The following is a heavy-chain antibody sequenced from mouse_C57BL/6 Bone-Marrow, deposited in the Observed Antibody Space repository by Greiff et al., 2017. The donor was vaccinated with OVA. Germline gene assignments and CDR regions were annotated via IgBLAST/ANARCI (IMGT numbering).Heavy chain of an antibody. D-gene: IGHD2-3*01. CDR3: ARPQIYDGYFYYFAY. J-gene: IGHJ2*01. V-gene: IGHV1-82*01. Sequence: VQLQQSGPELVKPGASVKISCKASGYAFSSSWMNWVKQRPGKGLEWIGRIYPGDGDTNYNGKFKGKATLTADKSSSTAYMQLSSLTSEDSAVYFCARPQIYDGYFYYFAYGGQGTTLTVPS. CDR2: IYPGDGDT. CDR1: GYAFSSSW.